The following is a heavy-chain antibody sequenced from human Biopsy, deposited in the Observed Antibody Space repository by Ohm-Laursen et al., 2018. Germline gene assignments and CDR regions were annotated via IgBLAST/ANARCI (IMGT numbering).Heavy chain of an antibody. CDR1: GFTFDDYA. J-gene: IGHJ4*02. CDR2: IFRNSGNI. D-gene: IGHD3-3*01. V-gene: IGHV3-9*01. CDR3: ATIAGWGSSPDLRPY. Sequence: SLRLSCAASGFTFDDYAMHWVRQAPGKGLEWVSGIFRNSGNIDYAASVKGRFTISRDNAKNSLYLQMNSLRPEDTAFYYCATIAGWGSSPDLRPYGGQGTLVTVSS.